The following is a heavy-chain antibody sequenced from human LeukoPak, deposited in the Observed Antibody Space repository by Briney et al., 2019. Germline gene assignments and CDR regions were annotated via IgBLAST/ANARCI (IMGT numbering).Heavy chain of an antibody. D-gene: IGHD2-15*01. J-gene: IGHJ5*01. CDR3: ATGVAVVASTDS. V-gene: IGHV1-8*01. CDR1: GYTFTSYD. Sequence: ASVKVSCKASGYTFTSYDINWVRQATGQGLEWMGWMNPNSGNTGYAQKFQGRVTMTRNTSISTAYMELSSLRSEDTAVYYCATGVAVVASTDSWGQGTLVTVSS. CDR2: MNPNSGNT.